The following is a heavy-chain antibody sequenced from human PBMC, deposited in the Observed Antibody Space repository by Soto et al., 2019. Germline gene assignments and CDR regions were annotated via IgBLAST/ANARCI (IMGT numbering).Heavy chain of an antibody. Sequence: ASVKGSCKASGYTFTSYGISRVRQAPGQGLEWMGWISAYNGNTNYAQKLQGRVTMTTDTSTSTAYMELRSLRSDDTAVYYCARDRQKMLSATDNWFDPPGQGTLVTVPS. J-gene: IGHJ5*02. CDR1: GYTFTSYG. V-gene: IGHV1-18*01. CDR3: ARDRQKMLSATDNWFDP. CDR2: ISAYNGNT. D-gene: IGHD2-8*01.